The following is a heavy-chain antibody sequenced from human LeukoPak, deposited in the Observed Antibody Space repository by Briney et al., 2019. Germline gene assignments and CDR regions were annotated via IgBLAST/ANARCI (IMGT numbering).Heavy chain of an antibody. J-gene: IGHJ4*02. CDR1: GGSINSYY. V-gene: IGHV4-59*01. Sequence: SETLSLTCTVSGGSINSYYWSWIRQPPGKGLEWIGYINDSGSTNYNLSLKSRVTISVDTSKNQFSLKLSSVTAADTAVYFCARDTYGSGLFDYWGQGTLVTVSS. CDR3: ARDTYGSGLFDY. CDR2: INDSGST. D-gene: IGHD3-10*01.